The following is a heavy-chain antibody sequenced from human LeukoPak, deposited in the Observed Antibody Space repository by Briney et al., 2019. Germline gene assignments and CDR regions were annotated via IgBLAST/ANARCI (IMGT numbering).Heavy chain of an antibody. D-gene: IGHD4-17*01. CDR2: LSSRGGST. CDR3: ARGVTVTTDF. Sequence: PGGSLRLPCVASGYFFSNYDMNWVRQAPGKGLEWVSGLSSRGGSTFYADSVKGRFTISRDNSKNTVYLQMNSLGGEDTAIYYCARGVTVTTDFWGQGTLVTVSS. CDR1: GYFFSNYD. V-gene: IGHV3-23*01. J-gene: IGHJ4*02.